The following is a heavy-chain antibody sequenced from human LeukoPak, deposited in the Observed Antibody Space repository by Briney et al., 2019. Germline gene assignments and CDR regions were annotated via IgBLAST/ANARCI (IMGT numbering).Heavy chain of an antibody. CDR2: IWHDGSNK. CDR1: GLTFRSYG. CDR3: AATGGVAVAGSPFDY. V-gene: IGHV3-33*01. J-gene: IGHJ4*01. D-gene: IGHD6-19*01. Sequence: PGGSLRLSCAASGLTFRSYGMHWVRQAPGKGLEWVAVIWHDGSNKYYADSVKGRFTISRDNSKNTLYLQMDSLRVEDTAVYYCAATGGVAVAGSPFDYWGQETLVTVSS.